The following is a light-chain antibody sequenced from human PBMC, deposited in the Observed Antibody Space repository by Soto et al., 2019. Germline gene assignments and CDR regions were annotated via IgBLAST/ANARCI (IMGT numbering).Light chain of an antibody. CDR3: SAWDASLNGYV. J-gene: IGLJ1*01. CDR1: SSNIGSKT. V-gene: IGLV1-44*01. CDR2: SNY. Sequence: QSALTQPASASGTPGQRVTISCSGSSSNIGSKTVNWYQQLPGTAPKLLIYSNYQRPSGVPDRFSGSKSGTSASLAISGLQSEDEADYYCSAWDASLNGYVFGTGTKVTVL.